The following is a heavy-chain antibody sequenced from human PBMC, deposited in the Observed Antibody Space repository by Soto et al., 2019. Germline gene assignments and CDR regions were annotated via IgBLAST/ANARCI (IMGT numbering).Heavy chain of an antibody. J-gene: IGHJ4*02. CDR2: ISYDGSNK. Sequence: GGALRLSCAPAGFTFSSYGMHWVRQAPGKGLEWVAVISYDGSNKYYADSVKGRFTISRDNSKNTLYLKMNSLRAEDMALYYCAKTLVVITTFFDYWGQGTLVSVSS. D-gene: IGHD3-22*01. V-gene: IGHV3-30*18. CDR1: GFTFSSYG. CDR3: AKTLVVITTFFDY.